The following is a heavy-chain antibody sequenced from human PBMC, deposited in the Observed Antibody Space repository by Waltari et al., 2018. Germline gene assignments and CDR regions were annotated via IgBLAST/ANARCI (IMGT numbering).Heavy chain of an antibody. CDR1: GASFSDYY. Sequence: QVQLQQWGAGLLGPSETLSLTCAVYGASFSDYYWGWVRQPPGKGLEWIGQIRHHGSTNYNPSLKSRVTISIDTPRSQFSLRLSSVTAADTALYFCTRGGNYDFWSHRPFVDPWGQGTLVTVSS. CDR3: TRGGNYDFWSHRPFVDP. D-gene: IGHD3-3*01. J-gene: IGHJ5*02. V-gene: IGHV4-34*01. CDR2: IRHHGST.